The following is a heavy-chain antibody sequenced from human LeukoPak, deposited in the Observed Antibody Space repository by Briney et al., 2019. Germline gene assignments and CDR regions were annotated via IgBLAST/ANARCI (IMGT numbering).Heavy chain of an antibody. CDR3: ARDPGGYSSSWYFDY. CDR1: GGSISSGGYY. Sequence: SETMSLTCTVSGGSISSGGYYWSWIRQHPGKGLEWTGYIYYSGSTYYNPSLKSRVTISVDTSKNQFSLKLSSVTAADTAVYYCARDPGGYSSSWYFDYWGQGTLVTVSS. D-gene: IGHD6-13*01. J-gene: IGHJ4*02. V-gene: IGHV4-31*03. CDR2: IYYSGST.